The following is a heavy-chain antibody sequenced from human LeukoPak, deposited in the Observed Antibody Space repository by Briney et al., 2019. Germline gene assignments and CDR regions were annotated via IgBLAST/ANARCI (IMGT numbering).Heavy chain of an antibody. J-gene: IGHJ4*02. CDR3: AAETGIAAAGTNY. Sequence: GASVKVSCKASGYTLSNYAIHWVRQAPGQRLEWMGWINAGNGNTKNSQKFQGRVTITRDTSASTAYMELSSLRSEDTAVYYCAAETGIAAAGTNYWGQGTLVTVSS. CDR2: INAGNGNT. CDR1: GYTLSNYA. V-gene: IGHV1-3*01. D-gene: IGHD6-13*01.